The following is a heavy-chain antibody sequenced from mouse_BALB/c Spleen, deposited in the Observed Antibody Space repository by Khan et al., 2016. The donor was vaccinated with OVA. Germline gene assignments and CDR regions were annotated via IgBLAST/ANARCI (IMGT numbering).Heavy chain of an antibody. CDR2: IYPGDGDT. D-gene: IGHD1-1*01. Sequence: QVQLQQSGAELARPGASVKLSCKASGYTFTSYWMQWVKQRPGQGLEWIGAIYPGDGDTRYTQKFKGKATLTADKSSSTAYMQRSSLASDDSAVYCCAIGIPYYYAMDYWGQGTSVTVSS. CDR3: AIGIPYYYAMDY. J-gene: IGHJ4*01. V-gene: IGHV1-87*01. CDR1: GYTFTSYW.